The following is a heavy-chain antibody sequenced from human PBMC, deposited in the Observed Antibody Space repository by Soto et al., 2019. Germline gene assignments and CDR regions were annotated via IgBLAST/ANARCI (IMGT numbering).Heavy chain of an antibody. V-gene: IGHV1-2*02. J-gene: IGHJ6*02. Sequence: ASVKVSCKASGYTFTGYYMHWVRQAPGQGLEWMGWINPNSGGTNYAQKFQGRVTMTRDTSISTAHMELSRLRSDDTAVYYCARHGSVLRFLEWFNGMDVWGQGTTVTVSS. CDR3: ARHGSVLRFLEWFNGMDV. CDR1: GYTFTGYY. D-gene: IGHD3-3*01. CDR2: INPNSGGT.